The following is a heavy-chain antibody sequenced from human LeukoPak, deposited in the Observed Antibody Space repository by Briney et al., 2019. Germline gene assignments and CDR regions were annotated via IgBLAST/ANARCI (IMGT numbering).Heavy chain of an antibody. J-gene: IGHJ4*02. CDR3: ARDTTLDY. CDR1: GGSISSGGYY. Sequence: PSETLSLACTVSGGSISSGGYYWSWIRQHPGKGLEWIGNIYYSGSTYYNPSLKSRVIISVDTSKNQFSLKVSSVTAADTAVYYCARDTTLDYWGQGTLVTVSS. D-gene: IGHD1-1*01. V-gene: IGHV4-31*03. CDR2: IYYSGST.